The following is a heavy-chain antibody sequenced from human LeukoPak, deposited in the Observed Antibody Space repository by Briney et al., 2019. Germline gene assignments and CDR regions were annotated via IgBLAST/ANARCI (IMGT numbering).Heavy chain of an antibody. J-gene: IGHJ3*02. Sequence: GGSLRLSCAASGYTFSSYAMSWVRQAPGKGLEWVSAISGSGDSTYYADSVKGRFTISRDNSKNTLYLQMNSLRAEDTAVYYCAKGYYYDSSGYYDDAFDIWGQGTMVTVSS. CDR3: AKGYYYDSSGYYDDAFDI. CDR2: ISGSGDST. D-gene: IGHD3-22*01. CDR1: GYTFSSYA. V-gene: IGHV3-23*01.